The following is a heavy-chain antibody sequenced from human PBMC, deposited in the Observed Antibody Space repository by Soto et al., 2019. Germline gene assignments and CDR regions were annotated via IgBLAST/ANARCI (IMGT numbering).Heavy chain of an antibody. Sequence: SVQVSCKASGGTFSTYAISWVRQAPGQGREWMGGIIPIFGTANYAQKFQGRVTITADKSTSTAYMELSSLRSEDTAVYYCAAIMAMVDYWGQGTLVTVSS. CDR1: GGTFSTYA. V-gene: IGHV1-69*06. D-gene: IGHD5-18*01. J-gene: IGHJ4*02. CDR2: IIPIFGTA. CDR3: AAIMAMVDY.